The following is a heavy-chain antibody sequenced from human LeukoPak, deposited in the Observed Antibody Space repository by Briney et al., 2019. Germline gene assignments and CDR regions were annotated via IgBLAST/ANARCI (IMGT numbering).Heavy chain of an antibody. D-gene: IGHD6-25*01. CDR2: ISYSGST. Sequence: SETLSLTCTVSGGSISSSSYYWGWIRQPPGKGLEWIGSISYSGSTDYNPSLKSRVTISVDTSKNQFSLKLSSVTAADTAVYYCARVSIGIIAVFAGWGQGTLVTVSS. CDR1: GGSISSSSYY. J-gene: IGHJ4*02. V-gene: IGHV4-39*07. CDR3: ARVSIGIIAVFAG.